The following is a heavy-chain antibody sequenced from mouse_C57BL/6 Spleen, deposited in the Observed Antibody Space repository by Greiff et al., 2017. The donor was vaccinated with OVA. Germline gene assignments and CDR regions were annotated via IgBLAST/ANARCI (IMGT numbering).Heavy chain of an antibody. CDR1: GYTFTSYW. Sequence: QVQLKQPGAELVKPGASVKLSCKASGYTFTSYWMQWVKQRPGQGLEWIGEIDPSDSYTNYNRKFKGKATLTADTSSSTAYMQLSSLTSEDSAVYYCATSTDLYYFDYWGQGTTLTVSS. D-gene: IGHD4-1*02. CDR3: ATSTDLYYFDY. V-gene: IGHV1-50*01. J-gene: IGHJ2*01. CDR2: IDPSDSYT.